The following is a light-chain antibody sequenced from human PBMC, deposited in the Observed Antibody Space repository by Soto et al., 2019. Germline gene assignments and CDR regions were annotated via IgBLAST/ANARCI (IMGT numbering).Light chain of an antibody. CDR2: RAS. Sequence: EEALTQSTATLSVSPGEGATLSCRARQSMNTLLAWYQQNPGQAPRLLIYRASTRATDITARFSGSWSGTDFTLTLSSLQSEDWSIDDGQQYNNWPITFGQLKRREIK. CDR3: QQYNNWPIT. CDR1: QSMNTL. V-gene: IGKV3-15*01. J-gene: IGKJ5*01.